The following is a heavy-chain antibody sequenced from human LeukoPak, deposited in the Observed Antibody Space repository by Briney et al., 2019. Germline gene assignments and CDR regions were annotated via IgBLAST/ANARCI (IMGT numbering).Heavy chain of an antibody. CDR3: ARDGFWSGYYARGASWFDP. Sequence: PSETLSLTCAVYGGSFSGYYWSWIRQPPGKGLEWIGEINHSGSTNYNPSLKSRVTISVDTSKNQFSLKLSSVTAADTAVYYCARDGFWSGYYARGASWFDPWGQGTLVTVSS. J-gene: IGHJ5*02. CDR1: GGSFSGYY. D-gene: IGHD3-3*01. CDR2: INHSGST. V-gene: IGHV4-34*01.